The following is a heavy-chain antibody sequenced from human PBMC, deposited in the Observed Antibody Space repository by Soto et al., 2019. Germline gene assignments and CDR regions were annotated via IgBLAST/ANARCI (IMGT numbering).Heavy chain of an antibody. CDR1: GFTFSSYG. CDR2: IWYDGSNK. V-gene: IGHV3-33*01. Sequence: GGSLRLSCAASGFTFSSYGMHWVRQAPGKGLEWVAVIWYDGSNKYYADSVKGRFTISRDNSKNTLYLQMNSLRAEDTAVYYCAGQLTSFSYYYMDVWGKGTTVTVSS. D-gene: IGHD1-1*01. J-gene: IGHJ6*03. CDR3: AGQLTSFSYYYMDV.